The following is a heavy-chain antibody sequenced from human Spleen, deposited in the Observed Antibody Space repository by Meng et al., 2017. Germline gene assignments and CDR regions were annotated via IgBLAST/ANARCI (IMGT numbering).Heavy chain of an antibody. Sequence: QITLKESGPTRVKPTQTLALTCTFSGVSLSTRGMGVGWVRQPPAKALEYLGIIYWYDDKRYRPSLKNRLTITKDTSKNQVVLTMTNMDPVDTATYRCAHRRGYSSNWDVGYFDYWGQGILVTVSS. J-gene: IGHJ4*02. D-gene: IGHD6-13*01. CDR3: AHRRGYSSNWDVGYFDY. CDR1: GVSLSTRGMG. V-gene: IGHV2-5*01. CDR2: IYWYDDK.